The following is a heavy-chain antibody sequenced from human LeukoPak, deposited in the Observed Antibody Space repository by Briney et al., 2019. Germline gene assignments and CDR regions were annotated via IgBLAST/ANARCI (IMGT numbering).Heavy chain of an antibody. CDR1: GYTFTSYD. Sequence: ASVKVSCKASGYTFTSYDINWMRQATGQGLEWMGWMSPNSGNTGYAQKFQGRVTMTRDTSTGTAYLELSSLRSEDTAVYYCARVTPYCSGGSCYPNYFDYWGQGTLVTVSS. J-gene: IGHJ4*02. CDR2: MSPNSGNT. D-gene: IGHD2-15*01. CDR3: ARVTPYCSGGSCYPNYFDY. V-gene: IGHV1-8*01.